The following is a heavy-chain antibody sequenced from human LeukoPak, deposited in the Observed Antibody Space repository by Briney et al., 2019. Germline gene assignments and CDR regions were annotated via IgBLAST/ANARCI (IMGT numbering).Heavy chain of an antibody. Sequence: ASVKVSCKASGYTFTSYGISWVRQAPGQGLEWMGWISAYNGNTNYAQKLQGRVTMTTDTSTSTAYMELRSLRSDDTAVYYCAKDPISGSYLDYYYYYMDVWGKGTTVTVSS. V-gene: IGHV1-18*01. CDR1: GYTFTSYG. D-gene: IGHD1-26*01. J-gene: IGHJ6*03. CDR2: ISAYNGNT. CDR3: AKDPISGSYLDYYYYYMDV.